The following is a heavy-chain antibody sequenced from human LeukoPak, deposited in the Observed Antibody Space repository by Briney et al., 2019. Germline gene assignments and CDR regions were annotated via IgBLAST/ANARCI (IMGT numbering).Heavy chain of an antibody. V-gene: IGHV1-69*13. J-gene: IGHJ3*02. Sequence: GASVKVSCKASGGTFSSYAISWVRQAPGQGLEWMGGIIPIFGTANYAQKFQGRVTITADESTSTAYMELSSLRSEDTAVYYCAREDHYGDYGEGLVNAFDIWGQGTMVTVSS. D-gene: IGHD4-17*01. CDR3: AREDHYGDYGEGLVNAFDI. CDR2: IIPIFGTA. CDR1: GGTFSSYA.